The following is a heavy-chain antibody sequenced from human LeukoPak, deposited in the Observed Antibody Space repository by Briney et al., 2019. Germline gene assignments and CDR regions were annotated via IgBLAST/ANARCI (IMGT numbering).Heavy chain of an antibody. CDR2: IYYSGST. D-gene: IGHD5-18*01. CDR3: AREGYSYGYKSEYYYYGMDV. V-gene: IGHV4-31*03. J-gene: IGHJ6*02. CDR1: DSISSGGYY. Sequence: PSQTLSLTCTVSDSISSGGYYWTWSRQHPGKGLEWIGCIYYSGSTNYNPSLKSRVTISVDTSKNQFSLKLSSVTAADTAVYYCAREGYSYGYKSEYYYYGMDVWGQGTTVTVSS.